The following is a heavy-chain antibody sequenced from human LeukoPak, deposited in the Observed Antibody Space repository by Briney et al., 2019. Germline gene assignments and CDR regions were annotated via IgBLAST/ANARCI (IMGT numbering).Heavy chain of an antibody. CDR3: ARASGELRYFDWFHRPYYFDY. V-gene: IGHV1-2*02. CDR1: GYTFTAYY. Sequence: ASVKVSCKASGYTFTAYYMHWVRQAPGQGLEWVGWISLSGVTKYAQKFQGRVTMTRDMSTSTVYMELSSLRSEDTAVYYCARASGELRYFDWFHRPYYFDYWGQGTLVTVSS. J-gene: IGHJ4*02. D-gene: IGHD3-9*01. CDR2: ISLSGVT.